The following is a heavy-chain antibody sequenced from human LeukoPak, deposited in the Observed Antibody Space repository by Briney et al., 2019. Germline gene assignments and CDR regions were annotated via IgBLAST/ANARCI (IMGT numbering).Heavy chain of an antibody. D-gene: IGHD1-26*01. CDR3: AKEDLGRSTFDY. J-gene: IGHJ4*02. CDR1: GFTFSDFG. CDR2: IRNNGGSR. V-gene: IGHV3-30*02. Sequence: PGGSLRLSCAASGFTFSDFGMHWVRQAPGKGLEWVAYIRNNGGSRMYADSVKGRFTISRDNAKNSLYLQMNSLRAEDTALYYCAKEDLGRSTFDYWGQGTLVTVSS.